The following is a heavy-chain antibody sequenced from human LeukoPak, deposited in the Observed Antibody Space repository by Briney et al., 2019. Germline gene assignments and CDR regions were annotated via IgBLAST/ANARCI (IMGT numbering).Heavy chain of an antibody. CDR1: RFTFSSYS. CDR3: AKDGRSLDYYDSSVYINWFDS. J-gene: IGHJ5*01. V-gene: IGHV3-21*06. Sequence: GGSLRLSCAASRFTFSSYSMNWVRQAPGKGLEWVSSISSSGSYIYYADSVKGRFTISRDNSKNTLYLQMNSLRAEDTALYYCAKDGRSLDYYDSSVYINWFDSWGQGTLVTVSS. D-gene: IGHD3-22*01. CDR2: ISSSGSYI.